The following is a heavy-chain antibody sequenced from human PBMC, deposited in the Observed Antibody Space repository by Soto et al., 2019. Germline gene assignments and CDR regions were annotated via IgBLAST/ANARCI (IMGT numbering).Heavy chain of an antibody. D-gene: IGHD4-17*01. CDR2: IYYTAST. CDR3: ARSPEATVTAFDY. CDR1: GGSISTGDYY. J-gene: IGHJ4*02. V-gene: IGHV4-31*03. Sequence: QVQLQESGPGLVKPSQTLSLTCTVSGGSISTGDYYWSWIRQHPGKGLEWIGYIYYTASTYSKPYLKTRVTISADTSKNQFPLKLRSVTAADTAVYYCARSPEATVTAFDYWGQGTLVTVSS.